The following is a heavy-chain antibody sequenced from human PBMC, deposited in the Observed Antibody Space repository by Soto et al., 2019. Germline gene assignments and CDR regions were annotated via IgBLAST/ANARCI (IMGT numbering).Heavy chain of an antibody. V-gene: IGHV3-66*01. J-gene: IGHJ5*02. CDR2: IYADGST. D-gene: IGHD4-4*01. CDR1: GFTVSNNY. CDR3: ARYPTRTNYADCFDP. Sequence: EVPLVESGGGLVQPGESLRLSCAASGFTVSNNYMSWVRQAAGKGLEYVSVIYADGSTYYADSVRGRFTISRDSSKHTLYLQMNSLGAEATAVYYCARYPTRTNYADCFDPWGPGTLVTVSS.